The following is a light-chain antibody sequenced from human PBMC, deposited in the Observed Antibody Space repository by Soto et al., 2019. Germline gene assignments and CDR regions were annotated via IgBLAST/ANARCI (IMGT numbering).Light chain of an antibody. J-gene: IGKJ5*01. CDR2: RAS. CDR3: QQLNSYPRT. Sequence: DIQMTQSPSSLSASIGDRVTITCRASQSISSWLAWYQQKPGKAPNLLIYRASTLESGVPSRFSGSGSGTEFTLTISSLQPEDFATYYCQQLNSYPRTFGQGTRLE. V-gene: IGKV1-5*03. CDR1: QSISSW.